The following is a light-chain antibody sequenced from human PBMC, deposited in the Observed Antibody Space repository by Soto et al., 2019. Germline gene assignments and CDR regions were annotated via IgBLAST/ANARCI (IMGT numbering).Light chain of an antibody. J-gene: IGKJ1*01. V-gene: IGKV1-39*01. CDR2: AAS. CDR3: QQTLSTLSWT. CDR1: QTINNY. Sequence: DIQMTQSPSSLSASVGDRVVITCRASQTINNYLNWYQQKPGKPPNLLIYAASTLQSGAPSRFSGSGPGADFTLTISSLQPEDFAVYYCQQTLSTLSWTFGHGTKVEIK.